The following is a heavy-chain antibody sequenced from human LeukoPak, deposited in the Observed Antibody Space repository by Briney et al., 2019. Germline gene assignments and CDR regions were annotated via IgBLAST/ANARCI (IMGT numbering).Heavy chain of an antibody. D-gene: IGHD5-18*01. CDR3: ARDFLGYSYGYSTFDY. V-gene: IGHV4-38-2*02. Sequence: PSETLSLTCTVSDYSINNGYYLGWIRPPPGKGLEGIGSIYHSGSTYYNPSLKSRVTISVDTSKNQFSLKLSSVTAADTAVYYCARDFLGYSYGYSTFDYWGQGTLVTVSS. CDR2: IYHSGST. CDR1: DYSINNGYY. J-gene: IGHJ4*02.